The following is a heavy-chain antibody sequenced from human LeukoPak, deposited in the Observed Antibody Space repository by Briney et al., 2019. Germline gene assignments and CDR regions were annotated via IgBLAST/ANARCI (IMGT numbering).Heavy chain of an antibody. CDR1: GGSISSYY. J-gene: IGHJ5*02. D-gene: IGHD5-18*01. CDR2: IYYSGST. V-gene: IGHV4-59*01. CDR3: ARVTDTAMVLGWFDP. Sequence: SETLSLTCTVSGGSISSYYWSWIRQPPGKGLEWIGYIYYSGSTNYNPSLKSRVTISVDTSKNQFSLKLSSVTAADTAVYYCARVTDTAMVLGWFDPWGQGTLVTVSS.